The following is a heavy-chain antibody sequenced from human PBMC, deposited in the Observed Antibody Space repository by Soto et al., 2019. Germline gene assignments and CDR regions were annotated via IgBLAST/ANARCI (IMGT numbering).Heavy chain of an antibody. CDR2: INPNSGGT. CDR3: ARDRLRYFDCLSYGMDV. CDR1: GYTFTGYY. V-gene: IGHV1-2*04. Sequence: ASVKVYCKASGYTFTGYYMHWVRQAPGQGLEWMGWINPNSGGTNYAQKFQGWVTMTRATSISTAYMDLSRLRSDDTAVYSSARDRLRYFDCLSYGMDVWGQRTTVTVSS. D-gene: IGHD3-9*01. J-gene: IGHJ6*02.